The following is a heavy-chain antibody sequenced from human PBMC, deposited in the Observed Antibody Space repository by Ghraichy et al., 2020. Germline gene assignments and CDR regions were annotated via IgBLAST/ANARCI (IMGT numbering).Heavy chain of an antibody. Sequence: KGLEWVAVTSYDGSNKFYGGSVQGRFTISRDNSKNTLYLQMNYLRPEDTAVYYCAKERDTSGYYSFRGDYYGMDGWGEGTTVT. CDR3: AKERDTSGYYSFRGDYYGMDG. D-gene: IGHD3-22*01. J-gene: IGHJ6*01. CDR2: TSYDGSNK. V-gene: IGHV3-30*18.